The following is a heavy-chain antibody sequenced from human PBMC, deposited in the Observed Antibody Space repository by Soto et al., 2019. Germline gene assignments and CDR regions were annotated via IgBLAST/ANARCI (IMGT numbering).Heavy chain of an antibody. D-gene: IGHD4-4*01. J-gene: IGHJ4*02. CDR2: ISVYNGNT. V-gene: IGHV1-45*02. Sequence: QMQLVQSGAEVKKTGSSVKVSCKASGYTFTYRYLHWVRQAPGQALEWMGWISVYNGNTKYAQDFQGRVTMTTDTSTNTAYMELRSLRSDDTAVYYCARDGVAVTTGISGYWGQGTLVTVSS. CDR3: ARDGVAVTTGISGY. CDR1: GYTFTYRY.